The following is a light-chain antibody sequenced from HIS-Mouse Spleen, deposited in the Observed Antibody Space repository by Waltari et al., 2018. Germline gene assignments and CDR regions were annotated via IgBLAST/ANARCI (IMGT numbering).Light chain of an antibody. J-gene: IGLJ3*02. CDR3: AAWDDSLSGPV. CDR1: SSNIGSNY. CDR2: RNN. Sequence: QSVLTQPPSASGTPGQRVTISWSGSSSNIGSNYVYWYQQLPGTAPKLLTYRNNQRPSGVPDRFSCSKSGTSAALAISGLRSEDEADYYCAAWDDSLSGPVFGGGTKLTVL. V-gene: IGLV1-47*01.